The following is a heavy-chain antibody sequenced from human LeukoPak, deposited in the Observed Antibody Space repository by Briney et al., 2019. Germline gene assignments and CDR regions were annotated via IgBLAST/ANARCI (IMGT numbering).Heavy chain of an antibody. D-gene: IGHD2/OR15-2a*01. CDR2: INHSGST. CDR1: GGSFSGYY. CDR3: ARKNDFDI. Sequence: SETLSLTCAVYGGSFSGYYWSWIRQPPGKGLEWIGEINHSGSTNYNPSLKSRVTISVDTSKNQFSLRLTSVTAADTAVYYCARKNDFDIWGQGTLVTVSS. V-gene: IGHV4-34*01. J-gene: IGHJ3*02.